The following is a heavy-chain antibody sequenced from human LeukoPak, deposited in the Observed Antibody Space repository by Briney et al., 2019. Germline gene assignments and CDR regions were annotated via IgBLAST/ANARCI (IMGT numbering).Heavy chain of an antibody. CDR1: GGSISSYH. CDR3: ASFVYSTSSGFFDY. D-gene: IGHD6-6*01. V-gene: IGHV4-59*01. Sequence: SETLSLTCTVSGGSISSYHWSWTRQPPGKGLEWIGLISYSGSTTYSPSLKSRVTISADTSKNQISLKLSSVTAADTAVYYCASFVYSTSSGFFDYWGQGTLVTVSS. CDR2: ISYSGST. J-gene: IGHJ4*02.